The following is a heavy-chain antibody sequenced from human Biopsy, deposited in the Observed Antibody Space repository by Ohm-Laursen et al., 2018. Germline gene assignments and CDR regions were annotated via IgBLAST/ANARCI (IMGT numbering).Heavy chain of an antibody. CDR3: ARVGAGAPSIDYFDY. J-gene: IGHJ4*02. V-gene: IGHV4-61*01. D-gene: IGHD1-26*01. Sequence: SETPSLTCTVSGDSVSSGSFYWTWIRQPPGQGLEYIGYIYDRGSTANYNPSLESRVTMSVDMPKNQTSLKLSSVTAADTAVYYCARVGAGAPSIDYFDYWGQGALVTVSS. CDR1: GDSVSSGSFY. CDR2: IYDRGSTA.